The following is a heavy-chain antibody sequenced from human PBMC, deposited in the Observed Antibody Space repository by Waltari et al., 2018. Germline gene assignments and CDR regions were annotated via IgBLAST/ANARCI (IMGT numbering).Heavy chain of an antibody. Sequence: VQLVQSGAEVKKPGESLRISCRASGYGFDSYLIAWVRQRPGKGLEWMGHIYPGDSDTRYNPSFQGQVTISADKSVTTVYLQWSSLKTSDSGIYYCARRFMTGEGLTLNWLDPWGQGTWSPSPQ. CDR1: GYGFDSYL. CDR3: ARRFMTGEGLTLNWLDP. V-gene: IGHV5-51*01. CDR2: IYPGDSDT. J-gene: IGHJ5*02. D-gene: IGHD3-16*01.